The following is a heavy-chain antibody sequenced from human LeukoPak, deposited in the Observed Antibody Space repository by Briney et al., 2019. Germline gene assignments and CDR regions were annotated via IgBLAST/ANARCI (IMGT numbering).Heavy chain of an antibody. CDR1: GGSFSGYY. CDR3: ARGPPTVTRKKQQRTFLDYFQH. J-gene: IGHJ1*01. D-gene: IGHD4-17*01. Sequence: SETLPLTCAVYGGSFSGYYWSWIRQPPGKGLEWIGEINHSGSTNYDPSLKSRVTISVDTSKNQFSLKLSSVTAADTAVYYCARGPPTVTRKKQQRTFLDYFQHWGQGTLVTVSS. CDR2: INHSGST. V-gene: IGHV4-34*01.